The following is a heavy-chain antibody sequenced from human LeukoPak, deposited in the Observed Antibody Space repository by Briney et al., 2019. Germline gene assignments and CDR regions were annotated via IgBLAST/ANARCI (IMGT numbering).Heavy chain of an antibody. CDR2: IYYSGNT. D-gene: IGHD6-19*01. V-gene: IGHV4-39*07. J-gene: IGHJ1*01. CDR1: GGSISSNNYY. Sequence: SETLSLTCTVSGGSISSNNYYWGWIRQTPGKGLEWIGSIYYSGNTNYNPSLRSRVTMSIDTSKNQFSLRLSSVTAADTAMYYCARDSSSGYYPGLYFQHWGQGTLVTVSS. CDR3: ARDSSSGYYPGLYFQH.